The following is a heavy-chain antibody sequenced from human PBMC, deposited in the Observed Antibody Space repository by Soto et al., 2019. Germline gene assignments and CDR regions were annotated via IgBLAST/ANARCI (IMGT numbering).Heavy chain of an antibody. CDR1: GGSFSGYY. Sequence: QVQLQQWGAGLLKPSETLSLTCAVYGGSFSGYYWSWIRQPPGKGLEWIGEINHSGSTNYNPSLKSRVTISVYTSKNQCSLKLSSVTAADTAVYYCARGPRWFGEFMMTRHYYYYYYMDVWGKGTTVTVSS. J-gene: IGHJ6*03. CDR3: ARGPRWFGEFMMTRHYYYYYYMDV. CDR2: INHSGST. D-gene: IGHD3-10*01. V-gene: IGHV4-34*01.